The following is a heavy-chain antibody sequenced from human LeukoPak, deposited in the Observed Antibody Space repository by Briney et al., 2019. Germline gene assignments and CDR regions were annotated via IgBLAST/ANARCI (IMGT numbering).Heavy chain of an antibody. V-gene: IGHV3-11*06. D-gene: IGHD6-19*01. CDR1: GFTFSDYY. CDR2: INGSSAYT. Sequence: GGSLRLSCAASGFTFSDYYMSWIRQAPGKGLEWLSYINGSSAYTNYADSVKGRFTISRDNSKNTLNLQMTSLRAEDTAVYYCARVSEDYSSGWYEEYFQYWGQGTLVIVSS. J-gene: IGHJ1*01. CDR3: ARVSEDYSSGWYEEYFQY.